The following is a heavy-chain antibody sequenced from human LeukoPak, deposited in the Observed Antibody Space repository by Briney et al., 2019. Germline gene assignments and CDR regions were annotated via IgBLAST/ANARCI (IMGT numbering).Heavy chain of an antibody. V-gene: IGHV1-46*01. CDR1: GYTSSNYY. CDR2: INPSGGDT. CDR3: ARGRHILMVTVNFDY. J-gene: IGHJ4*02. D-gene: IGHD2-21*02. Sequence: ASVKVSFKASGYTSSNYYMHWVRQAPGQGFEWMGIINPSGGDTRYAQKFQGRVSMTRDMSTSTVYMELSSLRSEDTAVYFCARGRHILMVTVNFDYWGQGTLVTVSS.